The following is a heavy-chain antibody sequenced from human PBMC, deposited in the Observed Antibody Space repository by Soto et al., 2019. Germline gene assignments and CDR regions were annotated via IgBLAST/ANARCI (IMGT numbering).Heavy chain of an antibody. J-gene: IGHJ3*02. CDR3: TTEPTYYYDSSGYYYDAFDI. CDR2: IKSKTDGGTT. CDR1: GFTFSNAW. V-gene: IGHV3-15*01. Sequence: GESLKISCAASGFTFSNAWMSWVRQAPGKGLEWVGRIKSKTDGGTTDYAAPVKGRFTISRDDSKNTLYLQMNSLKTEDTAVYYCTTEPTYYYDSSGYYYDAFDIWGQGTMVTVSS. D-gene: IGHD3-22*01.